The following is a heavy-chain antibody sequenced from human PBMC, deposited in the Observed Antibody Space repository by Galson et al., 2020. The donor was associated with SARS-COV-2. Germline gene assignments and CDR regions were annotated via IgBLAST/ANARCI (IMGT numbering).Heavy chain of an antibody. CDR2: IYYSGST. CDR3: ARVRWLRGAFDI. V-gene: IGHV4-59*01. D-gene: IGHD5-12*01. CDR1: GGSISSYY. Sequence: SETLSLTCTVSGGSISSYYWSWIRQPPGRGLEWLGYIYYSGSTTSNPSLKSRVTISVDTSKNQFSLKLSSVTAADTAVYYCARVRWLRGAFDIWGQGTMVTVSS. J-gene: IGHJ3*02.